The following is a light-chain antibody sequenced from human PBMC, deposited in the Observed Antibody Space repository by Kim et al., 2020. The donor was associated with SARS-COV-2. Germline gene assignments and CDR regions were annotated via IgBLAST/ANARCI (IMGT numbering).Light chain of an antibody. V-gene: IGLV7-46*01. J-gene: IGLJ3*02. CDR2: HTT. CDR1: TGIVTSGHY. CDR3: LLSFSDAPPK. Sequence: QAVVTQESSLTVSPGGTVTLTCGSSTGIVTSGHYPYWFQQKPGQAPRTLVYHTTNKHSWTPARFSGSLLGGKAALTLSGALPEDEADYYCLLSFSDAPPKFGGGTQLIVL.